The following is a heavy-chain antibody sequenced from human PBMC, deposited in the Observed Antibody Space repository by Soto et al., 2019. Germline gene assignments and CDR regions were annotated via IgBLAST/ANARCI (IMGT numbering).Heavy chain of an antibody. CDR2: IYYSGST. CDR3: ARDRRNDYGDYNPFFDY. D-gene: IGHD4-17*01. J-gene: IGHJ4*02. Sequence: SETLSLTCTVSGGSISSYYWSWIRQHPGKGLEWIGYIYYSGSTYYNPSLKSRVTISVDTSKNQFSLKLSSVTAADTAVYYCARDRRNDYGDYNPFFDYWGQGTLVTVSS. CDR1: GGSISSYY. V-gene: IGHV4-59*06.